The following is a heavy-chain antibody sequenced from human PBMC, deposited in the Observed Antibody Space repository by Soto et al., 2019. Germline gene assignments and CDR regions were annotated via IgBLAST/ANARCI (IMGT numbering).Heavy chain of an antibody. Sequence: SETLSLTXAVYGGSFSGYYWSWIRQPPGKGLEWIGEINHSGSTNYNPSLKSRVTISVDTSKNQFSLKLSSVTAADTAVYYCARGPAAGVFDYWGQGTLVTVSS. CDR1: GGSFSGYY. CDR3: ARGPAAGVFDY. CDR2: INHSGST. D-gene: IGHD6-13*01. J-gene: IGHJ4*02. V-gene: IGHV4-34*01.